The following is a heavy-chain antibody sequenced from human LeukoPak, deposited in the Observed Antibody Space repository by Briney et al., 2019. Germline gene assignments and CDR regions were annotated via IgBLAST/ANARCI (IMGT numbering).Heavy chain of an antibody. D-gene: IGHD6-13*01. CDR1: GFTFSSYG. J-gene: IGHJ4*02. CDR2: ISYDGSNK. V-gene: IGHV3-30*03. CDR3: ARAGYSGSWYRGSGGDY. Sequence: PGGSLRLSCAASGFTFSSYGMHWVRQAPGKGLEWVAVISYDGSNKYYADSVKGRFTISRDNSKNTLYLQMNSLRAEDTAVYYCARAGYSGSWYRGSGGDYWGQGTLVTVSS.